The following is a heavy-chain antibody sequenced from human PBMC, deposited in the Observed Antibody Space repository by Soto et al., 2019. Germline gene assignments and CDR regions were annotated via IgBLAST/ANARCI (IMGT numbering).Heavy chain of an antibody. CDR1: GGSITPYY. J-gene: IGHJ4*02. Sequence: QVQLQESGPGLVKPSETLSLTCTVSGGSITPYYWSWIRQPPGKRLEWIGYISSSGFTNYNPSLNSRVTISVDTSKNQCSLKLCSVTAADTAVYYCVRDCYSSSCFDLGGQGTLVTVSS. CDR3: VRDCYSSSCFDL. D-gene: IGHD6-13*01. CDR2: ISSSGFT. V-gene: IGHV4-59*01.